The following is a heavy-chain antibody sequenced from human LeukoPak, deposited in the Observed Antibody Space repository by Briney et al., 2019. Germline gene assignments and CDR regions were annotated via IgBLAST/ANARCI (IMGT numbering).Heavy chain of an antibody. CDR1: GYTFTGYY. Sequence: ASVKVSCKASGYTFTGYYMHWVRQAPGQGLEWMGWINPNSGGTNYAQKFQGRVTMTRDTSISTAYMELSRLRSDDAAVYYCARGRDYYGSGSYPARFDPWGQGTLVTVSS. V-gene: IGHV1-2*02. CDR3: ARGRDYYGSGSYPARFDP. J-gene: IGHJ5*02. D-gene: IGHD3-10*01. CDR2: INPNSGGT.